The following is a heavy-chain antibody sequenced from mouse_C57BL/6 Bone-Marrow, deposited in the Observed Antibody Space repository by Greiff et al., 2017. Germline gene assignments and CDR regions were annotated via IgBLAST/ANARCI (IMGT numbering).Heavy chain of an antibody. CDR2: IHPKSGST. D-gene: IGHD2-12*01. CDR1: GEKGKGDG. Sequence: QVQLQQPGAEMGKTGESVKVSWKAAGEKGKGDGRRGGKQRPGQGLEWIGMIHPKSGSTKYNEKFKSKATLTVDKSSSTAYMQLSSLTAEDSAVYYCARIRLAYWGQGTLVTVSA. J-gene: IGHJ3*01. CDR3: ARIRLAY. V-gene: IGHV1-64*01.